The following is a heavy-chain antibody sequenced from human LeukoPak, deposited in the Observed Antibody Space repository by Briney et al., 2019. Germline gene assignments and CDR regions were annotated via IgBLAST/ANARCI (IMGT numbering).Heavy chain of an antibody. Sequence: ASVKVSCKASGYTFTGYYMHWVRQAPGQGLEWMGWINPNSGGTNYAQKFQGRVTMTRDTSISTAYMELSRLRSDDTAVYYCARPRPDTAMVGDYYYYMDVWGKGTTVTVSS. CDR1: GYTFTGYY. CDR3: ARPRPDTAMVGDYYYYMDV. D-gene: IGHD5-18*01. V-gene: IGHV1-2*02. J-gene: IGHJ6*03. CDR2: INPNSGGT.